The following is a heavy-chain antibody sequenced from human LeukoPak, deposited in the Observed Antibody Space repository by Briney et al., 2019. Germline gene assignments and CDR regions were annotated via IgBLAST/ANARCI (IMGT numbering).Heavy chain of an antibody. J-gene: IGHJ4*02. V-gene: IGHV4-61*02. CDR2: IYASGTT. D-gene: IGHD1-26*01. CDR1: GGSINNGSYY. Sequence: SQTLSLTCTVSGGSINNGSYYWSWIRQPAGKGLEWIGRIYASGTTNFNPSLKSRVTISIDTSKNQFSLKLSSVTAADTAVYYCARGARRGGSYYFEYWGQGTLVTVSS. CDR3: ARGARRGGSYYFEY.